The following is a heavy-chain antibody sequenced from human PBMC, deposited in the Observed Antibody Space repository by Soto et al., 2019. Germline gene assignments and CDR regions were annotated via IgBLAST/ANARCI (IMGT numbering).Heavy chain of an antibody. CDR3: AKPRFPYYYDSSGYYRSYYYGMDV. CDR1: GFTFSKYW. V-gene: IGHV3-30*18. J-gene: IGHJ6*02. D-gene: IGHD3-22*01. Sequence: GGSLRLSCAASGFTFSKYWMSWVRQVPGKGLEWVAVISYDGSNKYYADSVKGRFTISRDNSKNTLYLQMNSLRAEDTAVYYCAKPRFPYYYDSSGYYRSYYYGMDVWGQGTTVTVSS. CDR2: ISYDGSNK.